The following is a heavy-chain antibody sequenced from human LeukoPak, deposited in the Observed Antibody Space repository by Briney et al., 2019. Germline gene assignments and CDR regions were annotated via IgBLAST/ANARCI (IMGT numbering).Heavy chain of an antibody. V-gene: IGHV3-48*03. CDR2: ISSSGSTI. CDR1: GFTFSSYE. J-gene: IGHJ6*04. D-gene: IGHD3-10*02. Sequence: PGGSLRLSCAASGFTFSSYEMNWVRQAPGKGLEWVSYISSSGSTIYYADSVKGRFTISRDNAKNSLYLQMNSLRAEDTAVYFCAELGITMIGGVWGKGTTVTISS. CDR3: AELGITMIGGV.